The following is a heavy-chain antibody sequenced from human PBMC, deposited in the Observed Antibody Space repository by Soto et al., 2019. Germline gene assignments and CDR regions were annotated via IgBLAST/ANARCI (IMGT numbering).Heavy chain of an antibody. V-gene: IGHV3-11*01. CDR1: GFTFSDYY. Sequence: QVQLVESGGGLVKPGGSLRLSCSASGFTFSDYYMSWIRQAPGKGLEWVSYIRHSGGTIYYADSVKGRFTISRDNAKNTLYLQMNSLIAEDTAVFYCARALGSYDAFDIWGQGTMVTVSS. D-gene: IGHD3-10*01. CDR2: IRHSGGTI. CDR3: ARALGSYDAFDI. J-gene: IGHJ3*02.